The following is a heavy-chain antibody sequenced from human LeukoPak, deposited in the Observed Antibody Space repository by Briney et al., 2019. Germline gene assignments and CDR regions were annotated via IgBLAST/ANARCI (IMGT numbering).Heavy chain of an antibody. CDR3: ARAAHTPGYYDSSGYPLIAWFDP. J-gene: IGHJ5*02. CDR1: GYTFTSYG. V-gene: IGHV1-18*01. Sequence: GASVKVSCKASGYTFTSYGISWVRQAPGQGLEWMGWISAYNGNTNYAQKLQGRVTMTTDTSTSTAYMELRSLRSDDTAVYYCARAAHTPGYYDSSGYPLIAWFDPWGQGTLVTVSS. D-gene: IGHD3-22*01. CDR2: ISAYNGNT.